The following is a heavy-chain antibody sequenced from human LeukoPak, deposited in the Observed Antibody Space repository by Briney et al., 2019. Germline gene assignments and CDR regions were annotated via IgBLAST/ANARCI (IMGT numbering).Heavy chain of an antibody. D-gene: IGHD6-19*01. CDR2: ISGSSSYI. CDR1: GFTFSSYS. V-gene: IGHV3-21*01. CDR3: ARERIAVASSYYFDY. Sequence: GGSLRLSCAASGFTFSSYSMNWVRQAPGKGLEWVSSISGSSSYIYYADSVKGRFTISRDNAKNSLYLQMNSLRAEDTAVYYCARERIAVASSYYFDYWGQGTLVTVSS. J-gene: IGHJ4*02.